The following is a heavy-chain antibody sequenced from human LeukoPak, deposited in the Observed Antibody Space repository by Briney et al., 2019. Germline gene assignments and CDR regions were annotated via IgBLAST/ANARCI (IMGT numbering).Heavy chain of an antibody. CDR1: GFTFSSYG. CDR2: IRYDGSNK. J-gene: IGHJ3*02. V-gene: IGHV3-30*02. D-gene: IGHD6-6*01. Sequence: PGGSLRLSCAASGFTFSSYGMHWVRQAPGKGLEWVAFIRYDGSNKYYADSVKGRFTISRDNSKNTLYLQMNSLRAEDTAVYYCAKDMGYSSSSAPPDAFDIWGQGTMVTVSS. CDR3: AKDMGYSSSSAPPDAFDI.